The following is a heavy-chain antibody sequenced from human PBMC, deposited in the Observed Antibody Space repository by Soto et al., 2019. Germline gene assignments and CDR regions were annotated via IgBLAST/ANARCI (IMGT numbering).Heavy chain of an antibody. CDR1: GYTFTSYE. Sequence: QVQLVQSGAEVKKPGASVKVSCRASGYTFTSYEINWVRQATGQGLEWMGWMNPNSGNTGSIQKFHGRVTMTRNTSISTAYMQLSSLRSEDTAVYSCALLYRPGIYFIDVWGQGTTVTVSS. CDR2: MNPNSGNT. J-gene: IGHJ6*03. V-gene: IGHV1-8*01. CDR3: ALLYRPGIYFIDV. D-gene: IGHD2-15*01.